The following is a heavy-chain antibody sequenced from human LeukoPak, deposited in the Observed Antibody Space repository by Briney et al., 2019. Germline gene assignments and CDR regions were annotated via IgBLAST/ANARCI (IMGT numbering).Heavy chain of an antibody. CDR2: INHSGST. J-gene: IGHJ6*02. V-gene: IGHV4-34*01. CDR1: GGSFSGYY. D-gene: IGHD5-12*01. Sequence: SETLSLTCAVYGGSFSGYYWSWIRQPAGKWLEWIGEINHSGSTNYNPSLKSRVTISVDTSKNQFSLKLSSVTAADTAVYYCARVVATILYYYGMDVWGQGTTVTVSS. CDR3: ARVVATILYYYGMDV.